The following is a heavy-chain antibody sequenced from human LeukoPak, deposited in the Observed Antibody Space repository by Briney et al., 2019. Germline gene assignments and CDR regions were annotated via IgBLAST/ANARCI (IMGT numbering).Heavy chain of an antibody. CDR3: GKGAGLAAAGIDY. CDR1: GFTFDDYA. V-gene: IGHV3-43D*03. D-gene: IGHD6-13*01. J-gene: IGHJ4*02. CDR2: ISWDGGNT. Sequence: GGSLRLSCAASGFTFDDYAMHWVRQVPGKGLEWVSLISWDGGNTYYADSVKGRFTISRDNSKNSLYLQMNSLRAEDTALYYCGKGAGLAAAGIDYWGQGTLVTVSS.